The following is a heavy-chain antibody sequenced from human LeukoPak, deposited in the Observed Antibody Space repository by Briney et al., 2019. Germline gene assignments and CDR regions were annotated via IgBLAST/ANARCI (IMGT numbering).Heavy chain of an antibody. CDR3: ASHRGSSGWTPFDY. D-gene: IGHD6-19*01. J-gene: IGHJ4*02. CDR2: IYYSGST. V-gene: IGHV4-59*08. Sequence: SETLSLTCTVSGGSISNYYWSWIRQPPGKGLEWIGYIYYSGSTNYNPSLKSRVTISVDTSKNQSSLKLSSVTAADTAVYYCASHRGSSGWTPFDYWGQGTLVTVSS. CDR1: GGSISNYY.